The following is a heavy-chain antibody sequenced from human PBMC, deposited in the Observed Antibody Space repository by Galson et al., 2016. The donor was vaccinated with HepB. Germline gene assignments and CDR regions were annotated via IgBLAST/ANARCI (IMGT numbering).Heavy chain of an antibody. D-gene: IGHD6-19*01. J-gene: IGHJ5*02. CDR1: GGSISSYY. CDR2: ISDSGST. V-gene: IGHV4-59*08. Sequence: SETLSLTCNVSGGSISSYYLSWIRQPPGKGLESIAYISDSGSTNYSPSLESRVTISVDTSKNQFSLKLSSVTAADTAVYYWARHFKAGGWYGVNWFDPWGQGTLVTVSS. CDR3: ARHFKAGGWYGVNWFDP.